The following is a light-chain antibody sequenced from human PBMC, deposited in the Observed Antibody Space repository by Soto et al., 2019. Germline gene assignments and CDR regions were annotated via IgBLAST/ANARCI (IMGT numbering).Light chain of an antibody. Sequence: QSALTQPASVSGSPGQSITISCTGTSSDVGGYNYVSWYQQHPGKAPKLMIYEVSNRPSGVSNRFSGSKSGNTASLTISGLQAEDVADYYCSSYTSSSIDCIFGTGTKVTVL. V-gene: IGLV2-14*01. CDR3: SSYTSSSIDCI. J-gene: IGLJ1*01. CDR2: EVS. CDR1: SSDVGGYNY.